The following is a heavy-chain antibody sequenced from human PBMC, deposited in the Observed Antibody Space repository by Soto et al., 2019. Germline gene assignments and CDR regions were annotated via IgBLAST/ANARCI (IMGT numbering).Heavy chain of an antibody. CDR1: GGSVNSGNYY. Sequence: QVQLQQWGAGLLKPSETLSLTCAVFGGSVNSGNYYWSWIRQPPGKGLEWIGEMSHSGGTHFNPSLKSRVTISVDRSKNQYSRKISSGTAADTALYYCARVERGTATTVVDAFDIWGPGTMVTVSS. CDR2: MSHSGGT. J-gene: IGHJ3*02. D-gene: IGHD1-1*01. CDR3: ARVERGTATTVVDAFDI. V-gene: IGHV4-34*01.